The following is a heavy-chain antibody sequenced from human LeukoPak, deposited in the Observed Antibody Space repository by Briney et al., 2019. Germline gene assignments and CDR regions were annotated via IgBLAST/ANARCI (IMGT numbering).Heavy chain of an antibody. CDR1: GFTITNYW. V-gene: IGHV3-74*01. Sequence: GGSLRLSCAASGFTITNYWMHWVRQAPGQGLVWVSRISSDGTTTNYADSVRGRFTISRDNAKNMLYLQMDSLRAEDTAIYYCVVIVLGWGQGTLVTVSS. J-gene: IGHJ4*02. CDR2: ISSDGTTT. CDR3: VVIVLG. D-gene: IGHD2-8*02.